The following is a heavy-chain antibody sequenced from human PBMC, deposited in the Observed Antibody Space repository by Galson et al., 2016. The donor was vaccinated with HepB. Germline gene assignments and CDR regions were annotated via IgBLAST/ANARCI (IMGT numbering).Heavy chain of an antibody. V-gene: IGHV3-74*01. CDR1: GFTFSSYW. Sequence: SLRLSCAASGFTFSSYWMHWVRQAPGKGLVSLSRINNDGSSINYVDSVKGRFTSSRDNAKNTLFLQMNSLRAEDTAVYYCAKDLVEFCSGSSCQRGCMDVWGQGTTVTVSS. D-gene: IGHD2-15*01. CDR2: INNDGSSI. CDR3: AKDLVEFCSGSSCQRGCMDV. J-gene: IGHJ6*02.